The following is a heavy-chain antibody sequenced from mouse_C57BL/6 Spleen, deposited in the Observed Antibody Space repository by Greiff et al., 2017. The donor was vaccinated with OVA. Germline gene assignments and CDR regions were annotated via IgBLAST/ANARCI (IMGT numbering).Heavy chain of an antibody. CDR1: GFNIKDYY. D-gene: IGHD4-1*01. J-gene: IGHJ4*01. Sequence: VHVKQSGAELVRPGASVTLSCTASGFNIKDYYMHWVKQRPEQGLEWIGRIDPEDGDTEYAPKFQGKATMTADTSSNTAYLQLSSLTSEDTAVYYCTTDSGTYDAMDYWGQGTSVTVSS. V-gene: IGHV14-1*01. CDR2: IDPEDGDT. CDR3: TTDSGTYDAMDY.